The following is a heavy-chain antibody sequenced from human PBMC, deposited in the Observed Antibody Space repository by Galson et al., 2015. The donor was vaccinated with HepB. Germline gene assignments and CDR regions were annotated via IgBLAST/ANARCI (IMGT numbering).Heavy chain of an antibody. D-gene: IGHD2-21*02. CDR3: ARDQSTSIVVVTAFDY. CDR1: GYTFTSYY. Sequence: SVKVSCKASGYTFTSYYMHWVRQAPGQGLEWMGIINPSGGSTSYAQKFQGRVTMTRDTSTSTVYMELSSLRSEDTAVYYCARDQSTSIVVVTAFDYWGQGTLVTVSS. V-gene: IGHV1-46*01. CDR2: INPSGGST. J-gene: IGHJ4*02.